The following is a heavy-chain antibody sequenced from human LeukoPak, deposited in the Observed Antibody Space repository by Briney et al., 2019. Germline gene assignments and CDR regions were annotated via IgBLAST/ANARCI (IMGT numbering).Heavy chain of an antibody. CDR2: MKPNSGNT. D-gene: IGHD3-9*01. J-gene: IGHJ6*03. CDR1: GYTFTSYD. Sequence: GASVKVSCKASGYTFTSYDINWVRQATGQGLEWMGWMKPNSGNTGSAEKFHGRVTITRNISISTAYMELSSLRSEDTAVYYCARDRYDILTGYYHPYYYYYMDVWGKGTTVTVSS. CDR3: ARDRYDILTGYYHPYYYYYMDV. V-gene: IGHV1-8*03.